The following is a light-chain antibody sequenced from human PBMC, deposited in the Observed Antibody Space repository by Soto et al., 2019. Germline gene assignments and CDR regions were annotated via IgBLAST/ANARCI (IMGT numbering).Light chain of an antibody. CDR2: ENN. V-gene: IGLV1-51*02. J-gene: IGLJ2*01. CDR1: SSNIGSRS. CDR3: GTWDTSLNAGV. Sequence: QSVLTQPPSVSAAPGQKLTISCSGSSSNIGSRSVSWYQQLPGTAPKLLIYENNRRPSGIPDRFSGSKSGTSATLGISGLQTGDEADYYCGTWDTSLNAGVFGGGTKVIVL.